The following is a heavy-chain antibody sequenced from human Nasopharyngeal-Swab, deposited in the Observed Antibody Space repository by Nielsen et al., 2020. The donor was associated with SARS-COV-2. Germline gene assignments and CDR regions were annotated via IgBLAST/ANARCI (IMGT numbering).Heavy chain of an antibody. Sequence: WVGQAPGQGLEWLGGIIPLFEKTDYAQKFQGRVTITADESTSTAYMELSSLRSEDTAVYYCARGGRTRIQLWQGPPYGMDVWGQGTTVTVSS. D-gene: IGHD5-18*01. CDR2: IIPLFEKT. J-gene: IGHJ6*02. CDR3: ARGGRTRIQLWQGPPYGMDV. V-gene: IGHV1-69*01.